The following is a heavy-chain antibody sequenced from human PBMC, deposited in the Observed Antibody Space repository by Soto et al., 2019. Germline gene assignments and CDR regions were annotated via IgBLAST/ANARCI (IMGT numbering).Heavy chain of an antibody. V-gene: IGHV1-2*02. CDR1: GYTFTGYY. D-gene: IGHD6-19*01. CDR3: ARGGGSGWYKVYFFEY. J-gene: IGHJ4*02. Sequence: RASLKVSCKASGYTFTGYYMHWVRQAPGQGLEWMGRINPNSGGTNYAQKFQGRVTMTRDTSISTAYMELSRLRSDDTAVYYCARGGGSGWYKVYFFEYWGQGTLVIVS. CDR2: INPNSGGT.